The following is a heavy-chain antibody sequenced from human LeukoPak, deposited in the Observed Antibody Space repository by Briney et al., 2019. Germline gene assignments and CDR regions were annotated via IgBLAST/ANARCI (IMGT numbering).Heavy chain of an antibody. CDR1: GGFISSHY. Sequence: SETLSLTCTVSGGFISSHYWSWIRQPPGKGLEWIGYISYSGSTNYNPSLKSRVTISVDTSKNQFSLKLSSVTAADTAVYYCARTLAGEPYYFDYWGQGTLVTVSS. CDR3: ARTLAGEPYYFDY. J-gene: IGHJ4*02. D-gene: IGHD3-10*01. V-gene: IGHV4-59*11. CDR2: ISYSGST.